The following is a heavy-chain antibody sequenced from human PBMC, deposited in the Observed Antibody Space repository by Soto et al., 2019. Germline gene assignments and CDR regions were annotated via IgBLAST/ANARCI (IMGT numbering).Heavy chain of an antibody. CDR1: GYTFTSYG. Sequence: ASVKVSCKASGYTFTSYGISWVRQAPGQGLEWMGWISAYNGNTNYAQKLQGRVTMTTDTSTSTAYMELRSLRSDDTAVYYCAREVNDIWSGSHGMDVWGQGTTVTVSS. CDR2: ISAYNGNT. CDR3: AREVNDIWSGSHGMDV. D-gene: IGHD3-3*01. V-gene: IGHV1-18*04. J-gene: IGHJ6*02.